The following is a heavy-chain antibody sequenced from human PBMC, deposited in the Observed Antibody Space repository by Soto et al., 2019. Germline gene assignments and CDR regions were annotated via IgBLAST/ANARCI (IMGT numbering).Heavy chain of an antibody. Sequence: EVQLLESGGGLVQPGGSLRLSCAASGFTFSSYAMSWVRQAPGKGLEWVSAISGSGGSTYYADSVKGRFTISRDNSKNTLYLQMKSLRAEDTAVYYCAKDPLFFDFWSGYRASMNTNTDGMDVWGQGTTVTVSS. V-gene: IGHV3-23*01. D-gene: IGHD3-3*01. CDR2: ISGSGGST. CDR3: AKDPLFFDFWSGYRASMNTNTDGMDV. CDR1: GFTFSSYA. J-gene: IGHJ6*02.